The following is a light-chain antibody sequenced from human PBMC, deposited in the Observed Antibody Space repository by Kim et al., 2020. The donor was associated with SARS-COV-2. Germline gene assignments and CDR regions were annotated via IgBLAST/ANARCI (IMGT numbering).Light chain of an antibody. CDR3: SAWDSSLSAWV. J-gene: IGLJ3*02. V-gene: IGLV10-54*01. CDR1: SNNVGNQG. CDR2: RNN. Sequence: QPATLTCTGNSNNVGNQGAAWLQQHQGHPPKLLSYRNNNRPSGISERLSASSSGNTASLTITGLQPEDEADYYCSAWDSSLSAWVFGGGTKLTVL.